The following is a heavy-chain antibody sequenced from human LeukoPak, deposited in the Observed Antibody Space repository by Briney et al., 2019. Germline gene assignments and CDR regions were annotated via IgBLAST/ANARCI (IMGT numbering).Heavy chain of an antibody. CDR3: ARGGPGGIRYFDWLSSSYFDY. D-gene: IGHD3-9*01. CDR1: GGSISSSSYY. J-gene: IGHJ4*02. CDR2: IYYSGST. Sequence: PSETLSLTCTVSGGSISSSSYYWGWIRQPPGKGLEWIGSIYYSGSTYYNPSLKSRVTISVDTSKNQFSLKLSSVTAADTAVYYCARGGPGGIRYFDWLSSSYFDYWGQGTLVTVSS. V-gene: IGHV4-39*07.